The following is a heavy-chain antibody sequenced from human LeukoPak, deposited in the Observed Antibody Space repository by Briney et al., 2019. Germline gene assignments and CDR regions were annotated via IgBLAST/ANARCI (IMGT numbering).Heavy chain of an antibody. V-gene: IGHV1-24*01. J-gene: IGHJ4*02. Sequence: ASVTVSCTVSGYTLTELSMHWVRQAPGKGLEWMGGSDPEDGETIYAQKFQGRVTMTEDTSTDTAYMELSSLRSEDTAVYYCAAPDNDSWGQGTLVTVSS. CDR3: AAPDNDS. CDR2: SDPEDGET. D-gene: IGHD1-14*01. CDR1: GYTLTELS.